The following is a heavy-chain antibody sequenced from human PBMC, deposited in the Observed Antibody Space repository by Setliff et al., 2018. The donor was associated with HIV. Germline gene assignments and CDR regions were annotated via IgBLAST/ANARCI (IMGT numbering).Heavy chain of an antibody. CDR2: ITGSGSRI. D-gene: IGHD3-16*01. CDR3: ARDEATGGVDY. J-gene: IGHJ4*02. V-gene: IGHV3-48*03. CDR1: GFTFRDYA. Sequence: GGSLRLSCAASGFTFRDYAMNWVRQAPGKGLEWVSYITGSGSRIYYADSVKGRFTISRDNAKNSVYLQMNSLRAEDTAVYYCARDEATGGVDYWGQGTLVTVSS.